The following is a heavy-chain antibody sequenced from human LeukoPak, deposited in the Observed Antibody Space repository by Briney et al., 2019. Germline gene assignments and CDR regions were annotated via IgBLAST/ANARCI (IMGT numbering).Heavy chain of an antibody. CDR2: ISSSSSYI. J-gene: IGHJ4*02. V-gene: IGHV3-21*01. D-gene: IGHD5-18*01. CDR3: AREEASSYGEFDY. Sequence: GGSLRLSCAASGFTFSSYSMKWVGQAPGKGLEWVSSISSSSSYIYYADSVKGRFTISRDNAKNSLYLQMNSLRAEDTPVYYCAREEASSYGEFDYWGQGPLVTVSS. CDR1: GFTFSSYS.